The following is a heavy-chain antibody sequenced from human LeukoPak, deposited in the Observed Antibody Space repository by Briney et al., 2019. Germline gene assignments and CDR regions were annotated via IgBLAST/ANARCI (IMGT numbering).Heavy chain of an antibody. Sequence: PSETLSLTCTVSGGSISSSSYYWGWIRQPPGNGLEWIGSIYYSGSTYYNPSLKSRVTISVDTSKNQFSLKLSSVTAADTAVYYCARLLVVRGVMDWGQGTLVTVSS. CDR2: IYYSGST. D-gene: IGHD3-10*01. J-gene: IGHJ4*02. CDR1: GGSISSSSYY. V-gene: IGHV4-39*01. CDR3: ARLLVVRGVMD.